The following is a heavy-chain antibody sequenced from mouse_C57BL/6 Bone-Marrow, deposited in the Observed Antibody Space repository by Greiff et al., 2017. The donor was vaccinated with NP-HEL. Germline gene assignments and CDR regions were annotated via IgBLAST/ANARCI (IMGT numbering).Heavy chain of an antibody. CDR3: ARGYEDSNYVNY. D-gene: IGHD2-5*01. J-gene: IGHJ2*01. CDR2: IYPSDSET. V-gene: IGHV1-61*01. Sequence: QVQLQQPGAELVRPGSSVKLSCKASGYTFTSYWMDWVKQRPGQGLEWIGNIYPSDSETHYNQKFKDKATLTVDKSSSTAYMQLSSLTSEDSAVYYCARGYEDSNYVNYWGQGTTLTVSS. CDR1: GYTFTSYW.